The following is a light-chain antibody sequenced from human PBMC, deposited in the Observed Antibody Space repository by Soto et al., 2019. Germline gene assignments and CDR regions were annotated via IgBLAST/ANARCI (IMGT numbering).Light chain of an antibody. CDR3: QHYNNWPPWT. CDR2: RAS. J-gene: IGKJ1*01. CDR1: QSVSSN. V-gene: IGKV3-15*01. Sequence: EIVMTQSPATLSASAGERATLSCRASQSVSSNLAWYQQKPGQAPRLLIYRASTRATGIPARFSGSGSGTEFTLTISSLQSEDFAVYYCQHYNNWPPWTFGQGTKVEIK.